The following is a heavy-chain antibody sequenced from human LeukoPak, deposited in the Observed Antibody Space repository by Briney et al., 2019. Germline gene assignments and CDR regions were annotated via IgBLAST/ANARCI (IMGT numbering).Heavy chain of an antibody. V-gene: IGHV3-30*19. CDR2: TSFDGTDK. CDR1: GFTFSSYG. J-gene: IGHJ3*02. D-gene: IGHD6-19*01. CDR3: ARVTGYSSGWYTGDGFDI. Sequence: GGSLRLSCAASGFTFSSYGLHWVRQAPGKGLEWVSLTSFDGTDKYYADSVKGRFTISRDNSKNTLHLQMNSLRAEDTAIYYCARVTGYSSGWYTGDGFDIWGQGTMVTVSS.